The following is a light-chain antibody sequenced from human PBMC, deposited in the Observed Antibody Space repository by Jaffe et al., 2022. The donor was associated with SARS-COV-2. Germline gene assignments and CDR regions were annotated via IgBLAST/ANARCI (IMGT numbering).Light chain of an antibody. CDR2: SNN. CDR1: SFNIGSNT. CDR3: AAWDDSLNGWE. V-gene: IGLV1-44*01. J-gene: IGLJ3*02. Sequence: QSVLTQPPSASGTPGQRVTISCSGSSFNIGSNTVNWYQQLPGTAPKLLISSNNQRPSGVPDRFSGSKSGTSASLAISGLQSEDEADYYCAAWDDSLNGWEFGGGTKLTVL.